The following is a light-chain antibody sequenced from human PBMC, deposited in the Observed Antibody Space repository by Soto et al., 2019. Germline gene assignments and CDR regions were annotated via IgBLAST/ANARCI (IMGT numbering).Light chain of an antibody. CDR3: QQRSDWPWT. Sequence: EIVLTQSPATLSLSPGERATLSCRASQSVSSYLAWYQQKPGQAPRLLMYEASNRATGIPARFSGGGSGTDFTLILSSLEPEDFAVYYCQQRSDWPWTFGQGTKVDIK. J-gene: IGKJ1*01. CDR2: EAS. V-gene: IGKV3-11*01. CDR1: QSVSSY.